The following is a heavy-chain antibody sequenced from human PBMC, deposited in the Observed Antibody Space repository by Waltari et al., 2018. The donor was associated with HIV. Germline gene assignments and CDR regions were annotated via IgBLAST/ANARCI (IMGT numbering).Heavy chain of an antibody. J-gene: IGHJ4*02. CDR2: ISWDGGST. V-gene: IGHV3-43D*03. D-gene: IGHD6-19*01. CDR1: GFTFDDYA. CDR3: AKDLWPMDIAVAEGGFDY. Sequence: EVQLVESGGVVVQPGGSLRLSCAASGFTFDDYAMHWVRQAPGQGLEWVSLISWDGGSTYYADSVKGRFTISRDNSKNSLYLQMNSLRAEDTALYYCAKDLWPMDIAVAEGGFDYWGQGTLVTVSS.